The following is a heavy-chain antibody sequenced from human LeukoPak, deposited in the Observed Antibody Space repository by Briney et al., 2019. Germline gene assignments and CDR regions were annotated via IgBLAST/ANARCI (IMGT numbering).Heavy chain of an antibody. CDR1: GFTFSSYS. D-gene: IGHD3-22*01. CDR2: ISSSSSYI. CDR3: ARPNYYDSSGYALDAFDI. V-gene: IGHV3-21*01. J-gene: IGHJ3*02. Sequence: GGSLRLSCAASGFTFSSYSMNWVRQAPGKGLEWVSSISSSSSYIYYADSVKGRFTISRDNAKNSLYLQMNSLRAEDTAVYYCARPNYYDSSGYALDAFDIWGQGTMVTVSS.